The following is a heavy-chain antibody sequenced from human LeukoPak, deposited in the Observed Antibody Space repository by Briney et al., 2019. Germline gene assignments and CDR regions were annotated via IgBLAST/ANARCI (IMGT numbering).Heavy chain of an antibody. CDR1: GGTFGSYA. D-gene: IGHD4-23*01. V-gene: IGHV1-69*13. CDR3: ARVRGGNSVWGFDY. J-gene: IGHJ4*02. Sequence: SVKVSCKASGGTFGSYAISWVRQAPGQGLEWMGGIIPIFGTANYAQKFQGRVTITADESTSTAYMELSSLRSEDTAVYYCARVRGGNSVWGFDYWGQGTLVTVSS. CDR2: IIPIFGTA.